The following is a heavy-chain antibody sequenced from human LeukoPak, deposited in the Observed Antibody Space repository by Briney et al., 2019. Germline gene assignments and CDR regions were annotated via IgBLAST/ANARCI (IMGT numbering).Heavy chain of an antibody. D-gene: IGHD3-10*01. CDR2: IYYSGST. CDR3: ASLRFGELLSNWFDP. V-gene: IGHV4-59*01. CDR1: GGSISSYY. Sequence: SETLSLTCTVSGGSISSYYWSWIRQPPGKGLEWIGYIYYSGSTNYNPSLKSRVTISVDTSKNQFSLKLSSVTAADTAVYYCASLRFGELLSNWFDPWGQGTLVTVSS. J-gene: IGHJ5*02.